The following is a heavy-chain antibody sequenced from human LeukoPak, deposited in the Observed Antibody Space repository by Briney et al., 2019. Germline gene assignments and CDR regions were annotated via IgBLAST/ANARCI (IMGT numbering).Heavy chain of an antibody. CDR3: ARHPYDILTGYGHYYYYMDV. D-gene: IGHD3-9*01. J-gene: IGHJ6*03. Sequence: GRSLRLSCAASGFIFSTYAMHWVRQAPGKGLEWVAFISYDGSNKYYADAVKGRFTVSRDNSKNTLYLQMHSLRAEDTAVYYCARHPYDILTGYGHYYYYMDVWGKGTTVIVSS. CDR2: ISYDGSNK. V-gene: IGHV3-30*04. CDR1: GFIFSTYA.